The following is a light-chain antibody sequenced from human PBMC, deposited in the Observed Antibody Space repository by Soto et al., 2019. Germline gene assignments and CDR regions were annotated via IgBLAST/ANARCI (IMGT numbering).Light chain of an antibody. CDR3: QQCDSLPYT. V-gene: IGKV1-33*01. CDR1: QDINDY. Sequence: EIQMTQSPSSLSASLGDRVTITCQASQDINDYSNWYQQKPDKAPRLLIYGASFLEVGVPSRFSGSGSGTHFTLTISSLQPEDVATYYCQQCDSLPYTFGQGTRLEIK. CDR2: GAS. J-gene: IGKJ2*01.